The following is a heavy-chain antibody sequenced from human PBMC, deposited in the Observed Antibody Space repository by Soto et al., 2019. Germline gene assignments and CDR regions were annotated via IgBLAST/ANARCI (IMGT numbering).Heavy chain of an antibody. CDR3: ARADCSGDSCHRKPYYYYYYYMDV. D-gene: IGHD2-15*01. CDR2: INHSGST. J-gene: IGHJ6*03. Sequence: QVQLQQWGAGLLKPSETLSLTCAVYGGSFSGYYWSWIRQPPGKGLEWIGEINHSGSTNYNPSLKSRVTISVDTSKNQFSLKLSSVTAADTAVYYCARADCSGDSCHRKPYYYYYYYMDVWGKGTTVTVSS. V-gene: IGHV4-34*01. CDR1: GGSFSGYY.